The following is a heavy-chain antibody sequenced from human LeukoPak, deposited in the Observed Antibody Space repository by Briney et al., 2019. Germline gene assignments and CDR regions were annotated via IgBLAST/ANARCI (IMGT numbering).Heavy chain of an antibody. J-gene: IGHJ4*02. CDR1: GGSISSYY. V-gene: IGHV4-59*01. Sequence: PSETLSLTCTVSGGSISSYYWSWIRQPPGKGLEWIGYIYYSGSTNYNPSLKSRVTISVDTSKNQFSLKLSSVTAADTAVYYCARASGGVYRIPYYFDYWGQGTLVTVSS. CDR3: ARASGGVYRIPYYFDY. D-gene: IGHD4-11*01. CDR2: IYYSGST.